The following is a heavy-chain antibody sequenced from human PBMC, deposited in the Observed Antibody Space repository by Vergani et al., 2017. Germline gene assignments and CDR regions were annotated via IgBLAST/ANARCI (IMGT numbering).Heavy chain of an antibody. J-gene: IGHJ4*02. D-gene: IGHD3-22*01. CDR3: ARDPRNYYDSSGYY. CDR2: IWYDGSNK. Sequence: QVQLVESGGGVVQPGRSLRLSCAASGFTFSSYAMHWVRQAPGKGLEWVAVIWYDGSNKYYADSVKGRFTISRDNSKNTLYLQMNSLRAEDTAVYYCARDPRNYYDSSGYYWGQGTLVTVSS. V-gene: IGHV3-33*01. CDR1: GFTFSSYA.